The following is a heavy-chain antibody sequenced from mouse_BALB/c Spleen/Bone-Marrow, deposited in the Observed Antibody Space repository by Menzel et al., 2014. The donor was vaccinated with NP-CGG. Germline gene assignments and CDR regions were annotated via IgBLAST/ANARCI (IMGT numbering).Heavy chain of an antibody. CDR1: AYTFTSYW. Sequence: QVQLKESGAELARPGASVKLSCKASAYTFTSYWMQWVKQRPGQGLEWIGAIYPGDGDTRYTQKFKGKATLTADKSSSTAYMQLSSLASEDSAVYYCARGYYYGSTYGWYFDVWGAGTTVTVSS. CDR3: ARGYYYGSTYGWYFDV. CDR2: IYPGDGDT. J-gene: IGHJ1*01. V-gene: IGHV1-87*01. D-gene: IGHD1-1*01.